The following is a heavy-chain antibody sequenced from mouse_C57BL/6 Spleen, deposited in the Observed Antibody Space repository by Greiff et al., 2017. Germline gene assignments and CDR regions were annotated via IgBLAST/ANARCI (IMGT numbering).Heavy chain of an antibody. Sequence: QVQLKQPGAELVRPGSSVKLSCKASGYTFTSYWMDWVKQRPGQGLEWIGNIYPSDSETHYNQKFKDKATLTVDKSSSTAYMQLSSLTSEDSAVYYCARGGDYDGAYWGQGTLVTVSA. CDR2: IYPSDSET. D-gene: IGHD2-4*01. J-gene: IGHJ3*01. CDR1: GYTFTSYW. CDR3: ARGGDYDGAY. V-gene: IGHV1-61*01.